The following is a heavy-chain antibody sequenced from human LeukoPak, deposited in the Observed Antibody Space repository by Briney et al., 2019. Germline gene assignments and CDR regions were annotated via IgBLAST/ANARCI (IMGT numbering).Heavy chain of an antibody. CDR1: GFTFSSYA. CDR3: ARDPYNWNYFTVFDP. J-gene: IGHJ5*02. V-gene: IGHV3-23*01. CDR2: ISGSGGST. D-gene: IGHD1-7*01. Sequence: GGSLRLSCAASGFTFSSYAMSWVRQAPGKGLEWVSAISGSGGSTYYADSVKGRFTISRDNSKNTLYLQMNSLRAEDTAVYYCARDPYNWNYFTVFDPWGQGTLVTVSS.